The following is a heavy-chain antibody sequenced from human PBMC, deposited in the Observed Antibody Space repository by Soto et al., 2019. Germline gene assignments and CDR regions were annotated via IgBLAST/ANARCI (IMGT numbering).Heavy chain of an antibody. CDR3: ARGGAIGVDY. V-gene: IGHV3-74*01. Sequence: PGGSLRLSCTASGFTFNTHWMHWVRQAPGKGLVWVSRIYFDGITTNYADSVKGRLTVSRDNAKNTVYLHVNTLRDEDTAVSYCARGGAIGVDYWGQGTLVTVSS. CDR1: GFTFNTHW. J-gene: IGHJ4*02. CDR2: IYFDGITT.